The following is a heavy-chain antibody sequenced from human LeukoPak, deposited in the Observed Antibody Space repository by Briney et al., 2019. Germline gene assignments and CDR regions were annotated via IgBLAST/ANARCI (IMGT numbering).Heavy chain of an antibody. J-gene: IGHJ1*01. V-gene: IGHV3-23*01. CDR3: AKDDAWGRYKD. D-gene: IGHD3-16*01. Sequence: GGSLRLSCAASGFTFSNAWMSWVRQAPGKGLEWVSAISGSGGSTYYADSVKGRFTISRDNSKNTVSLQMNSLRGEDTAVYYCAKDDAWGRYKDWGQGTLVTVSS. CDR1: GFTFSNAW. CDR2: ISGSGGST.